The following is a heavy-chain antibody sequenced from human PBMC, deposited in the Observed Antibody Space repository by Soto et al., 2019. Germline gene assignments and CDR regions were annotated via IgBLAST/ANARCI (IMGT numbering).Heavy chain of an antibody. Sequence: GGSLRLSCAASGFTFSSYSMNWVRQAPGKGLEWVSYISSSSSTIYYADSVKGRFTISRDNAKNSLYLQMNSLRDEDTAVYYCARDGPGGSYGLDAFDIWGQGTMVTVSS. CDR1: GFTFSSYS. V-gene: IGHV3-48*02. D-gene: IGHD1-26*01. J-gene: IGHJ3*02. CDR2: ISSSSSTI. CDR3: ARDGPGGSYGLDAFDI.